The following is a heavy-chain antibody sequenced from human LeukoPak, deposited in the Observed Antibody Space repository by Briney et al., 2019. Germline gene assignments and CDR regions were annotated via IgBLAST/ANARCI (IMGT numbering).Heavy chain of an antibody. V-gene: IGHV1-2*06. Sequence: ASVKVSCKASGYTFTGYYMHWVRQAPGQGLEWVGRINPNSGGTNYAQKFQGRVTMTRDTSISTAYMELSRLRSDDTAVYYCARDLRRIQLRNWFDPWGQGTLVTVSS. CDR3: ARDLRRIQLRNWFDP. CDR1: GYTFTGYY. J-gene: IGHJ5*02. CDR2: INPNSGGT. D-gene: IGHD5-18*01.